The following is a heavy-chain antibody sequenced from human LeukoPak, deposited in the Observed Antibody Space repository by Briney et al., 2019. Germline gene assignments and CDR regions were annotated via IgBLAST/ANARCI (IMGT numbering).Heavy chain of an antibody. V-gene: IGHV3-74*01. CDR2: INGDGSSP. J-gene: IGHJ4*02. CDR1: GFTFSSYW. Sequence: GGSLRLSCTASGFTFSSYWMQWVRQVPGKGLVWVSRINGDGSSPSYADSVKGRFTSSRDNSKNTLYLQMNNLSAEDTAVDYCAREASGSFPYWGQGTLVTVSS. CDR3: AREASGSFPY. D-gene: IGHD2-15*01.